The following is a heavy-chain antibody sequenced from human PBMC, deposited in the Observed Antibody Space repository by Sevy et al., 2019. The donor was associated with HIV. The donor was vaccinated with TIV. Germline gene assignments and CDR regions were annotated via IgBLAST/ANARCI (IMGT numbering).Heavy chain of an antibody. CDR2: IRNKADSYTT. Sequence: GGSLRLSCAASGFTFSDHYMEWVRQAPGKGLEWVGRIRNKADSYTTEYAASVKGRLTISRDDSKNSVYLLMNSLKTEDTAVYYCATHAGIAAAGRVFDYWGQATLVTVSS. CDR3: ATHAGIAAAGRVFDY. D-gene: IGHD6-13*01. J-gene: IGHJ4*02. CDR1: GFTFSDHY. V-gene: IGHV3-72*01.